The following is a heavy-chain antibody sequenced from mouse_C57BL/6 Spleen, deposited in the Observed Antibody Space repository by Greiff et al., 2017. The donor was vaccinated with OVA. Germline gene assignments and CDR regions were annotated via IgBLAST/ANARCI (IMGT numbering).Heavy chain of an antibody. CDR2: IYPRSGNT. Sequence: QVQLQQSGAELARPGASVKLSCKASGYTFTSYGISWVKQRTGQGLEWIGEIYPRSGNTYYNEKFKGKATLTADKSSSTAYMELRSLTSEDSAVYYCARVRDGSYAIDYWGQGTSVTVSS. CDR3: ARVRDGSYAIDY. CDR1: GYTFTSYG. D-gene: IGHD3-3*01. J-gene: IGHJ4*01. V-gene: IGHV1-81*01.